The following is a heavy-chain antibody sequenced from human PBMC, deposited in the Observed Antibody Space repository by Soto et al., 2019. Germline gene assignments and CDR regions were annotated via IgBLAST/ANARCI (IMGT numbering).Heavy chain of an antibody. D-gene: IGHD3-9*01. V-gene: IGHV4-59*01. Sequence: SETLSLTCTVSGGSISSYYWSWIRQPPGKGLEWIGYIYYSGSTNYNPSLKSRVTTSVDTSKNQFSLKLSSVTAADTAVYYCARVPPSLRYFDWSRNPFDYWGQGTLVTVSS. CDR2: IYYSGST. J-gene: IGHJ4*02. CDR3: ARVPPSLRYFDWSRNPFDY. CDR1: GGSISSYY.